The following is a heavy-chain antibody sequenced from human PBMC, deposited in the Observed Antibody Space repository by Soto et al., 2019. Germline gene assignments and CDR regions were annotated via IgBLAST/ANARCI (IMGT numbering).Heavy chain of an antibody. CDR1: GYTFTSYD. Sequence: QVQLVQSGAEVKKPGASVKVSCKASGYTFTSYDINWVRQATGQGLEWMGWMNPNSGNTGYAQKFQGRVTMTRNTSISTAYMELSSLRSEDTAVYYCAANCISTSCYAGSLGFDPWGQGTLVTVSS. CDR3: AANCISTSCYAGSLGFDP. D-gene: IGHD2-2*01. CDR2: MNPNSGNT. J-gene: IGHJ5*02. V-gene: IGHV1-8*01.